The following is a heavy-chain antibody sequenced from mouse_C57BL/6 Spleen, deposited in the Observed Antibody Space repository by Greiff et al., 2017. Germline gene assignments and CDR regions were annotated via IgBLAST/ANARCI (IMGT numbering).Heavy chain of an antibody. Sequence: VQLQQSGAELVKPGASVKLSCTASGFNIKDYYMNWVKQRTEQGLEWIGRIDPEDGDTKYAPKFQGKATITADTSSNTAYMQRSSLTSEGTAVYYCARGDYCGSSYFYFDYWGQGTTLTVSS. CDR2: IDPEDGDT. CDR3: ARGDYCGSSYFYFDY. CDR1: GFNIKDYY. D-gene: IGHD1-1*01. J-gene: IGHJ2*01. V-gene: IGHV14-2*01.